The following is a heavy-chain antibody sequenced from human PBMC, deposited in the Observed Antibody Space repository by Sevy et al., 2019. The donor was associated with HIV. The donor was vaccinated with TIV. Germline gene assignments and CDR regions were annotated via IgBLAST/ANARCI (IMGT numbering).Heavy chain of an antibody. CDR2: ISHSSGSI. V-gene: IGHV3-48*02. Sequence: GGSLRLSCAASGFSFSSYSMNWVRQAPGKGLEWVSYISHSSGSIYYTDSVKGRFTISRDNAKNSVYLQMNSLRDEDTAVYYCAREYYYDTRGFDYWGQGSLATVSS. CDR1: GFSFSSYS. J-gene: IGHJ4*02. D-gene: IGHD3-22*01. CDR3: AREYYYDTRGFDY.